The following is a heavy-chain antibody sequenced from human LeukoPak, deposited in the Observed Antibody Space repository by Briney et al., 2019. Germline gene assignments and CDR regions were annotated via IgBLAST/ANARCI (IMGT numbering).Heavy chain of an antibody. J-gene: IGHJ4*02. CDR3: ARDYSYGSGYLY. CDR1: GFPFSSFT. Sequence: GSLRLSCAASGFPFSSFTMNWVRQAPGKGLEWVSSITTSTSYIYYADSVKGRFTISRDNAKNSLYLQMNSLRAEDTAVYYCARDYSYGSGYLYWGQGTLVTVSS. V-gene: IGHV3-21*01. D-gene: IGHD3-3*01. CDR2: ITTSTSYI.